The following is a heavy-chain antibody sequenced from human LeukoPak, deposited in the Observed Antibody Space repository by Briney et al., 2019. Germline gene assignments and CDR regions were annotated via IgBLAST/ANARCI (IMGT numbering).Heavy chain of an antibody. J-gene: IGHJ6*02. CDR3: ARGARRYCSSTSCYPQYSLAARHYYYYCMDV. D-gene: IGHD2-2*01. CDR1: GGSFSGYY. V-gene: IGHV4-34*01. CDR2: INHSGST. Sequence: SETLSLTCAVYGGSFSGYYWSWIRQPPGKGLGWVGEINHSGSTKYNPYLTSRVTISVDTSKNQFSLKLSSVTAADTSVYYCARGARRYCSSTSCYPQYSLAARHYYYYCMDVWGQGTTVTVSS.